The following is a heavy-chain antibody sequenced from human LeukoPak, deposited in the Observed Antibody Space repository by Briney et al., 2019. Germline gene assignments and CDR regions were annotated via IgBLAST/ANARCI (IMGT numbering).Heavy chain of an antibody. V-gene: IGHV4-59*08. CDR2: IYYSGST. J-gene: IGHJ3*02. Sequence: SETLSLTCTVSGGSISSYYWSWIRQPPGKGLEWIGYIYYSGSTNYNPSLKSRVTISVDTSKNQFSLKLSSVTAADTAVYYCARCPYGGSIDIWGQGTMVTVSS. CDR1: GGSISSYY. CDR3: ARCPYGGSIDI. D-gene: IGHD4-23*01.